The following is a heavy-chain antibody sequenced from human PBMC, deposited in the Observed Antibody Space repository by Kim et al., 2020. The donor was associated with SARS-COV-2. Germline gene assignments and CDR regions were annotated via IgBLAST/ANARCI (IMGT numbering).Heavy chain of an antibody. CDR1: GFTFSSYA. CDR3: AKGAQSVLMVYAIS. CDR2: ISGSGGST. D-gene: IGHD2-8*01. V-gene: IGHV3-23*01. J-gene: IGHJ4*02. Sequence: GGSLRLSCAASGFTFSSYARSWVRQAPGKGLEWVSSISGSGGSTYYADSVKGRFTISRDNSKNTLYLQMNSLRAEDTAVYYCAKGAQSVLMVYAISWGQGTLVTVSS.